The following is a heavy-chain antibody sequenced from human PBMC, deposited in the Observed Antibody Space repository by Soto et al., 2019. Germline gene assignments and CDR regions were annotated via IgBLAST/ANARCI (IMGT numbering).Heavy chain of an antibody. V-gene: IGHV1-3*01. CDR3: AGAPGSGRYYFDY. J-gene: IGHJ4*02. Sequence: QVQLVQSGAEVKKPGASVKVSCKASGYTFTSYAMHWVRQAPGQRLEWMGWINAGNGNTKYSQKFQGRVTITRDTSASTAYMELSSLRSEDTAVYYCAGAPGSGRYYFDYWGQGTLVTVSS. D-gene: IGHD2-15*01. CDR2: INAGNGNT. CDR1: GYTFTSYA.